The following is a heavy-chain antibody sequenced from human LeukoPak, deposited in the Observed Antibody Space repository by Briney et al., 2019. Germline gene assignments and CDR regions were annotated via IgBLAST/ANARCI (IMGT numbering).Heavy chain of an antibody. D-gene: IGHD2-21*01. CDR2: ISSSSSYI. Sequence: GGSLRLSCAASGFTFSTYSMNWVRQAPGKGLEWVSSISSSSSYIYYADSVKGRFTISRDNSKNTLYLQMNSLRAEDTAVYYCAKVVNVYFDYWGQGTLVTVSS. CDR3: AKVVNVYFDY. CDR1: GFTFSTYS. V-gene: IGHV3-21*04. J-gene: IGHJ4*02.